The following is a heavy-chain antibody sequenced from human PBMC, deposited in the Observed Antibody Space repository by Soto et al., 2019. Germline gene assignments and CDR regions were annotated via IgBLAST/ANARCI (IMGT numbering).Heavy chain of an antibody. CDR2: IYYSGST. D-gene: IGHD3-16*01. Sequence: SETLSLTCTVSGGSISSGGYYWSWIRQHPGKGLEWIGYIYYSGSTYYNPSLKSRVTISVDTSKNQFSLKLSSVTAADTAVYYCASGSIWGAPMDVWGQGTTVTVSS. V-gene: IGHV4-31*03. CDR3: ASGSIWGAPMDV. J-gene: IGHJ6*02. CDR1: GGSISSGGYY.